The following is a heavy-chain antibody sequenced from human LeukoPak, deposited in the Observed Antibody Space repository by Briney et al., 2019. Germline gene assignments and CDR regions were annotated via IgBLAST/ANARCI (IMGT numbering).Heavy chain of an antibody. CDR1: GYTFTSYY. D-gene: IGHD6-13*01. CDR2: INPSGGST. Sequence: ASVKVSCKASGYTFTSYYMHWVRQAPGQGLEWMGIINPSGGSTSYAQKFQGRVTMTRDMSTSTVYMELSSLRSEDTAVYYCARAAAGTEILYNWFDPWGQGTLVNVSS. V-gene: IGHV1-46*01. CDR3: ARAAAGTEILYNWFDP. J-gene: IGHJ5*02.